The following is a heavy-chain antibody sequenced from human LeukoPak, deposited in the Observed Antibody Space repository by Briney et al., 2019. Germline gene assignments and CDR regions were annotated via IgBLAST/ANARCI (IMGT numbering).Heavy chain of an antibody. CDR2: IYYSGTT. J-gene: IGHJ6*02. CDR1: GGSISSGGYY. CDR3: ARAWITMVRGARLSMDV. Sequence: SETLSLTCTVSGGSISSGGYYWAWIRQHPGKGLEWIGYIYYSGTTYYNPSLKSRVTISVDTSKNQFSLKLSSVTAADTAVYYCARAWITMVRGARLSMDVWGQGTTVTVSS. D-gene: IGHD3-10*01. V-gene: IGHV4-31*03.